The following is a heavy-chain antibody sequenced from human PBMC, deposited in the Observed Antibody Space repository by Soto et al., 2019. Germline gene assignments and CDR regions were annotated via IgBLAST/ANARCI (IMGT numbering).Heavy chain of an antibody. Sequence: PGGSLRLSCVASGFSPANYPINWVRQPPGKGLEWISYTSPRGETLYYAESVEGRFTISRDNGRNSLFLQRNSLRDEDTALYFCAKCAHTNFGGPYYFYWWGQGVPVTVSS. CDR3: AKCAHTNFGGPYYFYW. CDR1: GFSPANYP. D-gene: IGHD3-3*01. CDR2: TSPRGETL. V-gene: IGHV3-48*02. J-gene: IGHJ4*02.